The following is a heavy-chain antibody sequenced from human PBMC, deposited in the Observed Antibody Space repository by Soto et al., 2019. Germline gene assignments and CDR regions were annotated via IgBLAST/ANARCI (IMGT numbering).Heavy chain of an antibody. CDR1: GFSFSDHY. V-gene: IGHV3-72*01. D-gene: IGHD2-2*01. Sequence: GSLRLSCAASGFSFSDHYMDWVRQAPGQGLEWVGRSRNKPNSYTTEYAASVKGRFTISRDDSKNSLYLQMNSLKTEDTAVYYCARGPYCSSTACYGNNWFDPWGQGTLVTVSS. J-gene: IGHJ5*02. CDR2: SRNKPNSYTT. CDR3: ARGPYCSSTACYGNNWFDP.